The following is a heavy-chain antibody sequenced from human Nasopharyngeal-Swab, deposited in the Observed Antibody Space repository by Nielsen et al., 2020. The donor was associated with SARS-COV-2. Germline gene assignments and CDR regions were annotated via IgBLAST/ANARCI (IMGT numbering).Heavy chain of an antibody. D-gene: IGHD3-3*01. CDR3: AGDPAAITIFGVVIIGSRSYYFDY. Sequence: GGSLRLSCAASGFTFSSYWMSWVRQAPGKGLEWVANIKQDGSEKYYVDSVKGRFTISRDNAKNSLYLQMNSLRAEDTAVYYCAGDPAAITIFGVVIIGSRSYYFDYWGQGTLVTVSS. J-gene: IGHJ4*02. CDR2: IKQDGSEK. V-gene: IGHV3-7*01. CDR1: GFTFSSYW.